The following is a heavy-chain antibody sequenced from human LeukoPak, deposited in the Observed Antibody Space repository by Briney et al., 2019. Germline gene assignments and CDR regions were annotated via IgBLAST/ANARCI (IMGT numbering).Heavy chain of an antibody. CDR3: TRRWNYGRNYYIDV. J-gene: IGHJ6*03. V-gene: IGHV4-34*01. Sequence: SETLSLTRAAYGGSFSNYYWRWIRQTPGKGMEWIGEINDSGRTNYNPPLMSRVTVSVDTSKNQFSLRLTSVTATDTAVYYCTRRWNYGRNYYIDVWGKGAAVSVSS. CDR1: GGSFSNYY. CDR2: INDSGRT. D-gene: IGHD1-7*01.